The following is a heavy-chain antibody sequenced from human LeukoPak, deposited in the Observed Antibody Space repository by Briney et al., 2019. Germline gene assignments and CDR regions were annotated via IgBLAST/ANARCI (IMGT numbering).Heavy chain of an antibody. J-gene: IGHJ4*02. V-gene: IGHV3-48*04. Sequence: GSLRLSCAASGFTFSSYAMSWVRQAPGKGLEWVSYISSSSSTIYYADSVKGRFTISRDNAKNSLFLQMNSLRAEDTAVYYCASGQLAPTFDYWGQGTLVTVSS. CDR1: GFTFSSYA. CDR3: ASGQLAPTFDY. CDR2: ISSSSSTI. D-gene: IGHD6-13*01.